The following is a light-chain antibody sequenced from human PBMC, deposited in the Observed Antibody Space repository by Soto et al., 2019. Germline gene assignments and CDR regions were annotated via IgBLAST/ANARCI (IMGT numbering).Light chain of an antibody. V-gene: IGKV3-20*01. CDR3: QQYGSSPLYT. CDR2: GTS. Sequence: VLTQSPGTLSLSPGERATLSCRASQSITSSSLAWYQKKPGQAPMLLIYGTSSRATGIPERFSGSGSGTDFTLTISSLEPEDFAVYYCQQYGSSPLYTFGQGTKLEV. J-gene: IGKJ2*01. CDR1: QSITSSS.